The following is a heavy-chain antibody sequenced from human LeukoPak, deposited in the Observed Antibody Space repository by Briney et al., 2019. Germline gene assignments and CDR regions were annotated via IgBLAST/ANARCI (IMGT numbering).Heavy chain of an antibody. D-gene: IGHD2-2*02. CDR2: ISGSGGST. Sequence: GGSLRLSCAASGFTFSTSAMSWVRQAPGKGLEWVSAISGSGGSTYYADSVKGRFTISRDNSKNTLYLQMNSLRAEDTAVYYCARDGHCSSTSCYTYDYWGQGTLVTVSS. J-gene: IGHJ4*02. CDR3: ARDGHCSSTSCYTYDY. CDR1: GFTFSTSA. V-gene: IGHV3-23*01.